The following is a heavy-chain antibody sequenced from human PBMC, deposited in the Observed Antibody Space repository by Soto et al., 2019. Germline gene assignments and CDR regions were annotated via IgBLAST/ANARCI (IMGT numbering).Heavy chain of an antibody. CDR3: ASRSGYDAYHYYGMDV. CDR1: GYSFTSYW. Sequence: PGESLKISCKGSGYSFTSYWIGWVRQMPGKGLEWMGIIYPGDSDTRYSPSFQGQVTISADKSISTAYLQWSSLKASDTAMYYCASRSGYDAYHYYGMDVWGQGTTVTVSS. J-gene: IGHJ6*02. CDR2: IYPGDSDT. V-gene: IGHV5-51*01. D-gene: IGHD5-12*01.